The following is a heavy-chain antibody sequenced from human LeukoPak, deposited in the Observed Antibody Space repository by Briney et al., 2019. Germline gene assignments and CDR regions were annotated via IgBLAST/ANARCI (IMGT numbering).Heavy chain of an antibody. D-gene: IGHD4-11*01. J-gene: IGHJ4*02. CDR2: INAGNGNT. Sequence: ASVKVSCKASGYTFTDYFMNWMRQAPGQRLEWMGWINAGNGNTKYSQKLQGRVTITRDTSASTAYMQLSSLRSEDTAVYYCARSSFDYSNFVDYWGQGTLVTVSS. CDR1: GYTFTDYF. CDR3: ARSSFDYSNFVDY. V-gene: IGHV1/OR15-3*02.